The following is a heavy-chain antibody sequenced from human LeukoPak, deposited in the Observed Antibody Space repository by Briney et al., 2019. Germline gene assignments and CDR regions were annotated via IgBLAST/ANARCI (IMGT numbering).Heavy chain of an antibody. CDR1: GFTFSSYG. J-gene: IGHJ4*02. CDR3: AKMLGGTVLLWFGELEFDY. D-gene: IGHD3-10*01. Sequence: PGRSLRLSCAASGFTFSSYGMHWVRQAPGKGLEWVAVISYDGSNKYYADSVKGGFTISRDNSKNTLYLQMNSLRAEDTAVYYCAKMLGGTVLLWFGELEFDYWGQGTLVTVSS. CDR2: ISYDGSNK. V-gene: IGHV3-30*18.